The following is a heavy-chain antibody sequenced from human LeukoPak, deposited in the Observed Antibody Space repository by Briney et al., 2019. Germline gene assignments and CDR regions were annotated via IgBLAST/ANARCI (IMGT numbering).Heavy chain of an antibody. D-gene: IGHD3-22*01. CDR1: RFTFSSYA. CDR3: AKDLSSGYPYYFDY. Sequence: PGGSLRLSCAASRFTFSSYAMSWVRQAPGKGLEWVSAISASGGTTYYADSVKGRFTISRDNSKNTLYLQMNSLRAEDTAVYYCAKDLSSGYPYYFDYWGQGTLVTVSS. CDR2: ISASGGTT. V-gene: IGHV3-23*01. J-gene: IGHJ4*02.